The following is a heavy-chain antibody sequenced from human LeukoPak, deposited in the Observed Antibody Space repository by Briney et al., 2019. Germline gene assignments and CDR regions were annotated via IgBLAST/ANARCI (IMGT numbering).Heavy chain of an antibody. D-gene: IGHD3-22*01. Sequence: KFQGRVTITRDTSTSTAYMELRSLRSDDTAVYYCARVVQEYYDSSGSDAFDIWGQGTMVTVSS. V-gene: IGHV1-18*01. CDR3: ARVVQEYYDSSGSDAFDI. J-gene: IGHJ3*02.